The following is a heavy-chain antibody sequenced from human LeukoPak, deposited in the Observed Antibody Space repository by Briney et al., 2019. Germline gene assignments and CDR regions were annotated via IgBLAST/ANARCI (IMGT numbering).Heavy chain of an antibody. Sequence: PGGSLRLSCAASGFTFSSYAMSWVRQAPGKGLEWVSAISGSGGSTYYADSVKGRFTISRDNSKNTLYLQMNSLRAEDTAVYYCANGAYYYDSSGSTGYWGQGTLVTVSS. J-gene: IGHJ4*02. V-gene: IGHV3-23*01. D-gene: IGHD3-22*01. CDR3: ANGAYYYDSSGSTGY. CDR2: ISGSGGST. CDR1: GFTFSSYA.